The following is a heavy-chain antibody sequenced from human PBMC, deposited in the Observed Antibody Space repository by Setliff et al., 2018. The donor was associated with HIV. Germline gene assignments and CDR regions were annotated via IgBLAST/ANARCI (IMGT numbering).Heavy chain of an antibody. CDR2: IYNSG. Sequence: SETLSLTCTVSGGSIRNHYWSWIRQPPGKGLEWIGYIYNSGNYNPSLKSRVIMAVDTSKNEFSLKLSSVTAADTAVYYCARVFPHPYGNSWFDTWGQGILVTVSS. D-gene: IGHD3-16*01. V-gene: IGHV4-59*11. CDR1: GGSIRNHY. J-gene: IGHJ5*02. CDR3: ARVFPHPYGNSWFDT.